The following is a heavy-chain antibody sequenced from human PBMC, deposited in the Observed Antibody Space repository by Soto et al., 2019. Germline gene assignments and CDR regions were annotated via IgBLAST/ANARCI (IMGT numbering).Heavy chain of an antibody. D-gene: IGHD3-16*01. CDR3: ARRHPPFYLGL. CDR1: GGSVSSGGQY. Sequence: QVQLQESGPGLVKPSQTLSLTCTVSGGSVSSGGQYWSWIRQHPGKCLEWIGNIYYSGDTYYNPSLRSRITLSVDMSRNQFSRSLTSVTSADTAVYYCARRHPPFYLGLWGRGPLLTASS. CDR2: IYYSGDT. V-gene: IGHV4-31*03. J-gene: IGHJ2*01.